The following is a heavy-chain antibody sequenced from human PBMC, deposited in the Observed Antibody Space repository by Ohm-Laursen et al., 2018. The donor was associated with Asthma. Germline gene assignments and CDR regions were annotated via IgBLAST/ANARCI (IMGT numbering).Heavy chain of an antibody. D-gene: IGHD2-21*01. CDR2: ISNDESST. CDR3: AIYCGSLCSDHDF. V-gene: IGHV3-30-3*01. CDR1: GFPSSRYA. Sequence: SLRLSCAATGFPSSRYAIHWVRQAPGKGLEWVAAISNDESSTYHADSVKGRFTMSRNNSKNILYLQMNSLRAEDAALYYCAIYCGSLCSDHDFWGQGTLVTVSS. J-gene: IGHJ4*02.